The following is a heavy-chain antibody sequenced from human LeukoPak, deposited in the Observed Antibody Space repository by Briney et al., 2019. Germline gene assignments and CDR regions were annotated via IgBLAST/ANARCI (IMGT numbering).Heavy chain of an antibody. D-gene: IGHD3-3*01. V-gene: IGHV3-9*01. CDR1: GITFADYG. CDR3: AKSMIRTPVLRFLEWPTYYYYYGMDV. Sequence: GGSLRLSCAASGITFADYGMHWVRQAPGKGLQWVSGISWNSGTIGYADSVKGRFTISRDNAKNSLYLQMNSLRVEDTALYYCAKSMIRTPVLRFLEWPTYYYYYGMDVWGQGTTVTVSS. CDR2: ISWNSGTI. J-gene: IGHJ6*02.